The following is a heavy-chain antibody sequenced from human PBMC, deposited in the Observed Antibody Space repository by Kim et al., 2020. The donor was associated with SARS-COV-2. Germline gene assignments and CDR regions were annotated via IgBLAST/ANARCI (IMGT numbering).Heavy chain of an antibody. CDR2: INHSGST. CDR1: GGSFSGYY. CDR3: ATFTDYYDSSGFDY. Sequence: SETLSLTCAVYGGSFSGYYWSWIRQPPGKGLEWIGEINHSGSTNYNPSLKSRVTISVDTSKNQFSLKLSSVTAADTAVYYCATFTDYYDSSGFDYWGQGTLVTVSS. D-gene: IGHD3-22*01. V-gene: IGHV4-34*01. J-gene: IGHJ4*02.